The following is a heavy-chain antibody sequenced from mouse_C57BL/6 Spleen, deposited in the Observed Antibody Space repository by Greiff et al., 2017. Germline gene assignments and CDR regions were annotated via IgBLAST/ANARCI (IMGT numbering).Heavy chain of an antibody. V-gene: IGHV1-53*01. D-gene: IGHD1-1*01. CDR1: GYTFTSYW. J-gene: IGHJ2*01. CDR2: INPSNGGT. CDR3: AREGSSYVRGYFDY. Sequence: QVQLQQPGTELVKPGASVKLSCKASGYTFTSYWMHWVKQRPGQGLEWIGNINPSNGGTNYNEKFKSKATLTVDKSSSTAYMQLRSLTTEDSAVYYGAREGSSYVRGYFDYWGQGTTLTVSS.